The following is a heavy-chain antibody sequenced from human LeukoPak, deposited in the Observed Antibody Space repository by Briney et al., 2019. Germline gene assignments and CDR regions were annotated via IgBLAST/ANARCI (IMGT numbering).Heavy chain of an antibody. V-gene: IGHV1-18*01. D-gene: IGHD6-6*01. CDR3: ARVMYSSSPYDQYNWFGP. J-gene: IGHJ5*02. CDR2: ISAYNGNT. CDR1: GYTFTSYG. Sequence: RASVKVSCKASGYTFTSYGISWVRQAPGQGLEWMGWISAYNGNTNYAQKLQGRVTMTTDTSTSTAYMELRSLRSDDTAVYYCARVMYSSSPYDQYNWFGPWGQGTLVTVSS.